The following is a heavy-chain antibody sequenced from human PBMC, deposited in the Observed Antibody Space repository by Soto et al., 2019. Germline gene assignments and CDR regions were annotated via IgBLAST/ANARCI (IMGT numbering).Heavy chain of an antibody. CDR1: GFSFSSYG. J-gene: IGHJ4*02. Sequence: QVQLVESGGGVVQPGTSLRLSCAASGFSFSSYGRHWVRQAPGKGLEWVAVIWYDGSNEHYTDSVKGRFTISRDNSKNNMYLKMNSLRAEDTAVYYCERNPRPTYGESADSWGQGTLVTVSS. CDR2: IWYDGSNE. V-gene: IGHV3-33*01. D-gene: IGHD4-17*01. CDR3: ERNPRPTYGESADS.